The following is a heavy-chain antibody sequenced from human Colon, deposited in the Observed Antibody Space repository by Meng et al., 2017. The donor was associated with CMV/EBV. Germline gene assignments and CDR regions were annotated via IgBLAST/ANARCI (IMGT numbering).Heavy chain of an antibody. D-gene: IGHD2-8*01. CDR3: ARQLNGDLGQDGFDF. CDR1: GDSISGSSYY. Sequence: SETLSLTCTVSGDSISGSSYYWGWIRQFPGKRLEWIGSVYYSGSTFYNPSLQSRLSISVDTSRNQFSLKMASVTAADTAVYYCARQLNGDLGQDGFDFWGQGTRVTVSS. J-gene: IGHJ3*01. CDR2: VYYSGST. V-gene: IGHV4-39*07.